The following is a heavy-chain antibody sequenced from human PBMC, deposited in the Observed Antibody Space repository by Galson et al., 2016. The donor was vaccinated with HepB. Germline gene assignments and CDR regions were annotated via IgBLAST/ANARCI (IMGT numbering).Heavy chain of an antibody. CDR2: IYWDDDK. V-gene: IGHV2-5*02. J-gene: IGHJ3*02. CDR1: GFSLNTGGLG. CDR3: AHNTLNFETALVM. Sequence: PALVKPPQTLTLTCTFSGFSLNTGGLGVAWIRQPPGKALEWLGLIYWDDDKRYNPSLASRLTITKDTSKNQVLLKVTDMDPLDTGTYYCAHNTLNFETALVMWGQGTVVTVSS.